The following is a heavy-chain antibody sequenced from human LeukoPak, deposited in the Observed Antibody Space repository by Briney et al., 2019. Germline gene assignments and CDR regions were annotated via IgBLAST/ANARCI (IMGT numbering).Heavy chain of an antibody. CDR2: INHSGST. CDR1: GGSFSGYY. CDR3: ARGVRFDY. V-gene: IGHV4-34*01. J-gene: IGHJ4*02. Sequence: SETLSLTCAVYGGSFSGYYCSWIRQPPGKGLEWIGEINHSGSTNYNPSLKSRVTISVDTSKNQFSLKLSSVTAADTAVYYCARGVRFDYWGQGTLVTVSS.